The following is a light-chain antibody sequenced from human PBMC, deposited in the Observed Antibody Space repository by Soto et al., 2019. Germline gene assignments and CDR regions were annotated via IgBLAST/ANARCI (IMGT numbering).Light chain of an antibody. Sequence: DIQMTQSPSSLSGSVGDRVTISCRASQNIVNYLHWYQRKPGTAPRLLISRASTVRSGVPPRFSGSGYGRDLTLTISSLRPEDSGTYFCQQKYSIPWTVGPGPRVEI. CDR3: QQKYSIPWT. CDR1: QNIVNY. J-gene: IGKJ1*01. CDR2: RAS. V-gene: IGKV1-39*01.